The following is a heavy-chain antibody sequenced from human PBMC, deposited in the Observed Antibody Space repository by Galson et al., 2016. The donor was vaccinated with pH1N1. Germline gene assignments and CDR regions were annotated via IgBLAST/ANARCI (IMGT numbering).Heavy chain of an antibody. CDR2: IYHNNGPA. CDR3: AKVSFSGASDFYDH. V-gene: IGHV4-38-2*01. J-gene: IGHJ4*02. D-gene: IGHD3-10*01. CDR1: GFSISSGYY. Sequence: ETLSLTCDVSGFSISSGYYWGWIRQSPGKGLEWIGNIYHNNGPAYYDPSLRDRVTMSVDTSKNQFTLKSSSVAAADTAMYYCAKVSFSGASDFYDHWGRGILVIVSS.